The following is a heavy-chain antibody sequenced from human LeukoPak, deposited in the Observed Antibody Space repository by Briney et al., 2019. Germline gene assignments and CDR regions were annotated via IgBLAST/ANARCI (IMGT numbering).Heavy chain of an antibody. V-gene: IGHV1-2*02. D-gene: IGHD3/OR15-3a*01. CDR1: GYTFTGYY. J-gene: IGHJ4*02. CDR3: ASFGATDFPFGYYLDY. Sequence: GASVKVSCKASGYTFTGYYMHWVRQAPGQGLEWMGWINPNSGGTNYAQKFQGRVTMTKDTSISTAYMELSRLRSDDTAVYYCASFGATDFPFGYYLDYWGQGTLVTVSS. CDR2: INPNSGGT.